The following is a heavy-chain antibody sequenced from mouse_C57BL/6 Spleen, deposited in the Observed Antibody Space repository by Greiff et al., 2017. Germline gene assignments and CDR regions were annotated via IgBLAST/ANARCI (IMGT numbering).Heavy chain of an antibody. Sequence: QVQLQQPGAELVKPGASVKLSCKASGYTFTSYWMQWVKQRPGQGLEWIGEIDPSDSYTNYNQKFKGKATLTVDTSSITAYMQLSSLTSEDSAVYYCESGTTVPYDWGQGTTLTVSS. CDR2: IDPSDSYT. D-gene: IGHD1-1*01. CDR1: GYTFTSYW. V-gene: IGHV1-50*01. CDR3: ESGTTVPYD. J-gene: IGHJ2*01.